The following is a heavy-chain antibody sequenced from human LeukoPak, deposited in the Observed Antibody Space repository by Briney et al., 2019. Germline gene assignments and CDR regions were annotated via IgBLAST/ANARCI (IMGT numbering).Heavy chain of an antibody. Sequence: GGSLRLSCAASGFTFSSYAMSWVRQAPGKGLEWVSAISGSGGSTYYADSVKGRFTISRDNSKNTLYLQMNSLRAEDTAVYYCAKVRFRWNGDHCSYFDYWGQGTLVTVSS. J-gene: IGHJ4*02. CDR3: AKVRFRWNGDHCSYFDY. CDR1: GFTFSSYA. V-gene: IGHV3-23*01. D-gene: IGHD4-17*01. CDR2: ISGSGGST.